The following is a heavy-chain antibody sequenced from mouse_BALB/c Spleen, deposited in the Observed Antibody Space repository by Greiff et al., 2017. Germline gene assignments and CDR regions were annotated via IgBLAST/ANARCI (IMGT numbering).Heavy chain of an antibody. CDR3: ARSEGLLRGYAMDY. J-gene: IGHJ4*01. CDR2: IYPGDGDT. V-gene: IGHV1-82*01. D-gene: IGHD1-1*01. CDR1: GYAFSSSW. Sequence: QVQLKESGPELVKPGASVKISCKASGYAFSSSWMNWVKQRPGQGLEWIGRIYPGDGDTNYNGKFKGKATLTADKSSSTAYMQLSSLTSVDSAVYFCARSEGLLRGYAMDYWGQGTSVTVSS.